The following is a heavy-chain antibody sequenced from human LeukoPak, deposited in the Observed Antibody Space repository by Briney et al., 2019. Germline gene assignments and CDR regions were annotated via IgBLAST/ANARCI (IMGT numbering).Heavy chain of an antibody. V-gene: IGHV3-53*01. Sequence: GGSLRLSCAASGFTVSSKYMNWVRQAPGKGLEWVSVIYSGGNTYYADSVKGRFTISRDNSKNTLYLQMNSLRGEDTAVYYCARGRIQLWFDAFDIWGQGTMVTVSS. D-gene: IGHD5-18*01. CDR2: IYSGGNT. J-gene: IGHJ3*02. CDR3: ARGRIQLWFDAFDI. CDR1: GFTVSSKY.